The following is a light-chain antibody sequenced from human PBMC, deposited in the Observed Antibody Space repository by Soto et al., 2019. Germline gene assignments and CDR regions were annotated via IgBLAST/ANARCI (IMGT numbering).Light chain of an antibody. J-gene: IGKJ3*01. CDR2: GAS. Sequence: EIVLTQSPGTLSLSPGERATLSCRASQSVSNNYLAWYQQKPGRAPRLLISGASNRATGIPDRFSGSGSGTDFTLAISRLEPEDFAVYYCQQYGTSPFTFGPGIKVDLK. V-gene: IGKV3-20*01. CDR1: QSVSNNY. CDR3: QQYGTSPFT.